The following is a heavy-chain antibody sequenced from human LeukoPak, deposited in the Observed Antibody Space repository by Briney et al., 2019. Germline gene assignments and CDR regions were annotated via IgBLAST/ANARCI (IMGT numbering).Heavy chain of an antibody. CDR1: GFTFSSYG. J-gene: IGHJ4*02. CDR2: ISYDGSNK. Sequence: GGSLRLSCAASGFTFSSYGMHWVRQAPGKGLEWVAVISYDGSNKYYADSVKGRFTISRDNSRNTLYLQMNSLRVEDTAVYYCVRDYDSSGFLAHWGQGTLVTVSS. V-gene: IGHV3-30*03. D-gene: IGHD3-22*01. CDR3: VRDYDSSGFLAH.